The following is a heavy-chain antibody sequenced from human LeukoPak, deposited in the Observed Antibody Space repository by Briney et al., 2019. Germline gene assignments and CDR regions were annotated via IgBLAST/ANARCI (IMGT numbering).Heavy chain of an antibody. D-gene: IGHD1/OR15-1a*01. CDR2: ISSSSSYI. CDR3: ARGGSGTPHGDAFDI. Sequence: KSGGSLGLSCAASGFTFSSYSMNWVRQAPGKGLEWVSSISSSSSYIYYADSVKGRFTISRDNAKNSLYLQMNSLRAKDTAVYYCARGGSGTPHGDAFDIWGQGTMVTVSS. J-gene: IGHJ3*02. CDR1: GFTFSSYS. V-gene: IGHV3-21*01.